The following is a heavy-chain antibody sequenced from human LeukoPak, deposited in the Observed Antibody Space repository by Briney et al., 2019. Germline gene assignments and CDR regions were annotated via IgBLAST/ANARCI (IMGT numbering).Heavy chain of an antibody. Sequence: ASVKVSCKASGYIFTSYYMHWVRQAPGQGLEWMGIINPSGGSTSYAQKFQGRVTMTRDTSISTAYMELSRLRSDDTAVYYCARDGYSGRFDPWGQGTLVTVSS. CDR3: ARDGYSGRFDP. CDR1: GYIFTSYY. D-gene: IGHD1-26*01. J-gene: IGHJ5*02. V-gene: IGHV1-46*01. CDR2: INPSGGST.